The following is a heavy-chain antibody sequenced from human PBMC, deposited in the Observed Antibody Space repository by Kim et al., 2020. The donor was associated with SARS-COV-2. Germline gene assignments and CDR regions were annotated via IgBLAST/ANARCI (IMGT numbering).Heavy chain of an antibody. J-gene: IGHJ4*02. D-gene: IGHD6-19*01. CDR3: ARVLRGGAGTQQSLAY. CDR2: INGYNGDT. V-gene: IGHV1-18*01. CDR1: GYTFTNYG. Sequence: ASVKVSCKASGYTFTNYGLSWVRQAPGQGLEWMGWINGYNGDTNYAQKLQGRFTMTTDTSTSTAYMELRSLRSDDTAVYYCARVLRGGAGTQQSLAYWGQGTLVTVSS.